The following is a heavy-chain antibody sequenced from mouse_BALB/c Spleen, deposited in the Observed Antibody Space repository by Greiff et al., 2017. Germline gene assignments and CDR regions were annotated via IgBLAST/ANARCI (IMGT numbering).Heavy chain of an antibody. CDR3: ARSRAMDY. CDR1: GYTFTSYW. Sequence: VNLVESGAELVKPGASVKLSCKTSGYTFTSYWIQWVKQRPGQGLGWIGEIFPGTGTTYYNEKFKGKATLTIDTSSSTAYMQLSSLTSEDSAVYFCARSRAMDYWGQGTSVTGSS. CDR2: IFPGTGTT. J-gene: IGHJ4*01. V-gene: IGHV1S132*01.